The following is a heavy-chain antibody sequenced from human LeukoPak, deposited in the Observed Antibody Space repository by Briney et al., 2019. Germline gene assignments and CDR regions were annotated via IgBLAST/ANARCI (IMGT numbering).Heavy chain of an antibody. D-gene: IGHD6-6*01. CDR3: ARGIAARPVGFDY. V-gene: IGHV3-7*01. CDR1: GFTFSSYW. Sequence: PGGSLRLSCAASGFTFSSYWMSWVRQAPGKGLEWVANIYQDGSEKYYVDSVKGRFTISTDNAKNSLYLQMNSLRAEDTAVYYCARGIAARPVGFDYWGQGTLVTVSS. J-gene: IGHJ4*02. CDR2: IYQDGSEK.